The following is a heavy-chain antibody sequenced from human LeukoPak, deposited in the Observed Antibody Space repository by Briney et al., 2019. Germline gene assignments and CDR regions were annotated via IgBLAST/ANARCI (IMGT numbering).Heavy chain of an antibody. J-gene: IGHJ6*02. Sequence: SETLSLTCTVSGGSIGGYYWSWIRQPPGKGLEWIGYIYYSGSTNYNPSLKSRVTISVDTSKNQFSLKLSSVTAADTAVYYCASSLDYGDGMDVWGQGTTVTVSS. V-gene: IGHV4-59*01. CDR2: IYYSGST. D-gene: IGHD4-17*01. CDR1: GGSIGGYY. CDR3: ASSLDYGDGMDV.